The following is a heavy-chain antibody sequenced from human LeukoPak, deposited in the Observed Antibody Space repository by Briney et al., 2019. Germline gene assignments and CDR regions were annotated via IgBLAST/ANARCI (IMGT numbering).Heavy chain of an antibody. Sequence: GGSLRPSCAASGFTFSSYSMNWVRQAPGRGLEWVSSISSSSSYIYYADSLKGRFTISRDNAKNSLYLQMNSLRAEDTAVYYCARDGWNDDYWGQGTLVTVSS. CDR3: ARDGWNDDY. D-gene: IGHD1-1*01. V-gene: IGHV3-21*01. J-gene: IGHJ4*02. CDR1: GFTFSSYS. CDR2: ISSSSSYI.